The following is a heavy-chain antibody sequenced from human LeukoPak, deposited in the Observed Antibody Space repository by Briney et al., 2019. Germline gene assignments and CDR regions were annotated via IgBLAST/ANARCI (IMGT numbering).Heavy chain of an antibody. Sequence: GGSLRLSCAASGFTFSSYGMHWVRQAPGKGLEWVAVISYDGSNKYYADSVKGRFTISRDNSKNTLYLQMNSLRAEDTAVYYCARGALVIVAGVYYFDYWGQGTLVTVSS. CDR2: ISYDGSNK. CDR1: GFTFSSYG. CDR3: ARGALVIVAGVYYFDY. V-gene: IGHV3-30*03. D-gene: IGHD5-12*01. J-gene: IGHJ4*02.